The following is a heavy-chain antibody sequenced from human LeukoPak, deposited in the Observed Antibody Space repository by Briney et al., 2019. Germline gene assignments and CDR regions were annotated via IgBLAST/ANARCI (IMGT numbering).Heavy chain of an antibody. J-gene: IGHJ4*02. V-gene: IGHV3-33*06. Sequence: GSLRLSCAASGFTFRSYGMHWVRQAPGKGLEWVAVISYDGSKNYYADSVKGRFTISRDNSKNTLYLQMNSLRAEDTAVYYCAKDRQPWASIAVGHFDYWGQGTLVTVSS. D-gene: IGHD6-19*01. CDR2: ISYDGSKN. CDR3: AKDRQPWASIAVGHFDY. CDR1: GFTFRSYG.